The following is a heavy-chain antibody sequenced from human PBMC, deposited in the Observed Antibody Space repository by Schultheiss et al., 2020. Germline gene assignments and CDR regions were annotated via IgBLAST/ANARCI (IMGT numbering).Heavy chain of an antibody. CDR1: GFAFSSYV. CDR3: ARELGSGSYGYGMDV. CDR2: ISTRSSTI. D-gene: IGHD3-10*01. Sequence: GGSLRLSCAASGFAFSSYVLHWVRRAPGKGPEWVSYISTRSSTIFYADSVKGRFTISRDNSKNTLYLQMSSLRAEDTAVYYCARELGSGSYGYGMDVWGQGTTVTVSS. J-gene: IGHJ6*02. V-gene: IGHV3-48*01.